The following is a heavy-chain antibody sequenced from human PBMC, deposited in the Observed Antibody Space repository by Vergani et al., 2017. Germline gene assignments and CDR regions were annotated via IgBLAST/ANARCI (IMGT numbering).Heavy chain of an antibody. CDR3: VRARCSGPDYMSNWFDS. Sequence: EVQLVESGGGLIHPGGSLRLSCEGSGFSFSGYWMHWVRQSPEKGLVWVSRIKSDGSITNYADSVKGRFTISRDNAKNTLYLEMNSLRGNDAAIYYCVRARCSGPDYMSNWFDSWGQGTLVTVSS. V-gene: IGHV3-74*01. D-gene: IGHD5-12*01. CDR2: IKSDGSIT. CDR1: GFSFSGYW. J-gene: IGHJ5*01.